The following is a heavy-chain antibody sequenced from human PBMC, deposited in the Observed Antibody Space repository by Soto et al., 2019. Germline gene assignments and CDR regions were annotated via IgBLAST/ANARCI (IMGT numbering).Heavy chain of an antibody. J-gene: IGHJ4*02. CDR3: ARVGAYRDFDY. Sequence: EVQLVESGGGLVKPGGSLRLSCAASGFTFSTYTMSWVRQAPGKGLEWVSSISSSSNYIYYADSVKGRFTISRDNAKNSLYLQMNSLSAEDTAVYYCARVGAYRDFDYWGQGTLVTVSS. CDR2: ISSSSNYI. V-gene: IGHV3-21*02. D-gene: IGHD1-26*01. CDR1: GFTFSTYT.